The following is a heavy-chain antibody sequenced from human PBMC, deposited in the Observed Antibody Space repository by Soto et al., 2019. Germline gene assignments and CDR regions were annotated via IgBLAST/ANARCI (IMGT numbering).Heavy chain of an antibody. CDR2: TKPDGSEK. J-gene: IGHJ4*02. CDR3: AREKVGAVRTADY. D-gene: IGHD6-6*01. V-gene: IGHV3-7*01. CDR1: GFTISNHW. Sequence: EVQLVESGGGLVQPGGSLRLSCAVSGFTISNHWMIWVRQAPGKGLEWVASTKPDGSEKYSLDSVKGRFAISRDNAKNSLDLQMSGLRGEDSAVYYCAREKVGAVRTADYWGQGTRVTVSS.